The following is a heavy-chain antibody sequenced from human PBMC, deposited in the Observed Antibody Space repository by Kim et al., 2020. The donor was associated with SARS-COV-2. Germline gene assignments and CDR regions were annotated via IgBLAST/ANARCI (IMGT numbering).Heavy chain of an antibody. CDR2: ISYDGSNK. D-gene: IGHD3-3*01. J-gene: IGHJ4*01. CDR1: GFTFSSYG. V-gene: IGHV3-30*03. Sequence: GGSLRLSCAASGFTFSSYGLHWVRQAPGKGLEWVAVISYDGSNKYYADSVKGRFTVSRDNSKNTLYLQMNSLRAEDTAVYYCAREDGSDYDYWSGSDYWG. CDR3: AREDGSDYDYWSGSDY.